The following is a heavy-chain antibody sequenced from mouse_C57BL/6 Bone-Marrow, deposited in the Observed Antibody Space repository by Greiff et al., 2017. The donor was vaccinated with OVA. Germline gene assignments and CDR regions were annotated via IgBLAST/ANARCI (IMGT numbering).Heavy chain of an antibody. D-gene: IGHD1-1*01. V-gene: IGHV5-17*01. CDR3: ARDFTTVVDYYAMDY. Sequence: EVQRVESGGGLVKPGGSLKLSCAASGFTFSDYGMHWVRQAPEKGLEWVAYISSGSSTIYYADTVKGRFTISRDNAKNTLFLQMTSLRSEDTAMYYCARDFTTVVDYYAMDYWGQGTSVTVSS. CDR1: GFTFSDYG. J-gene: IGHJ4*01. CDR2: ISSGSSTI.